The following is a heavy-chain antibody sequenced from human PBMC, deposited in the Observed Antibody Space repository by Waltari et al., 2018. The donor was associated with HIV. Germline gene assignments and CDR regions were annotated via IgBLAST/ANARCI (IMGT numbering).Heavy chain of an antibody. CDR1: GFTFGDYA. Sequence: EVQLVESGGGLVQPGRSLRVSCTASGFTFGDYAMSWFRQAPGKGLEWVGGIRSKAYGWTTEYAASVKGRFTISRDDSKSIAYLQMDSLQTEDTAVYYCAKGRMTTDYWGQETLVTVSS. V-gene: IGHV3-49*03. J-gene: IGHJ4*02. CDR2: IRSKAYGWTT. D-gene: IGHD4-17*01. CDR3: AKGRMTTDY.